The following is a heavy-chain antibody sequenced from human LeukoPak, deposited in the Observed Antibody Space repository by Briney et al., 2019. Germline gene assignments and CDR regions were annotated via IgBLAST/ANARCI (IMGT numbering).Heavy chain of an antibody. CDR2: ISSSGSTI. CDR1: GFTFSSYE. D-gene: IGHD2-2*01. J-gene: IGHJ4*02. CDR3: ARGGRYILVVPYPIDY. V-gene: IGHV3-48*03. Sequence: PGGSLRLSCAASGFTFSSYEMNWVRQAPGKGLEWVSYISSSGSTIYYVDSVKGRFTISRDNAKNSLYLQMNSLRAEDTAVYYCARGGRYILVVPYPIDYWGQGTLVTVSS.